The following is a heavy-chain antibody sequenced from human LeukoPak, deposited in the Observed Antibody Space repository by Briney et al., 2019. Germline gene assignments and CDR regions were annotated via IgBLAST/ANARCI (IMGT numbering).Heavy chain of an antibody. CDR2: ISGSGGGT. CDR1: GITLSNYG. D-gene: IGHD3-10*01. V-gene: IGHV3-23*01. J-gene: IGHJ4*02. Sequence: GGSLRLSCAVSGITLSNYGMSWVRQAPGKGLEWVAGISGSGGGTVYAVSVKGRFTISRDNPKNTLYLQMNSLRAEDTAVYFCAKRGVVIRVVLVGFHKEAYYFDSWGQGALVTVSS. CDR3: AKRGVVIRVVLVGFHKEAYYFDS.